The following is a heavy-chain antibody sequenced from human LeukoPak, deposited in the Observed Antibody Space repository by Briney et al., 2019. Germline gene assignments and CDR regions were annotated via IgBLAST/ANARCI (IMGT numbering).Heavy chain of an antibody. V-gene: IGHV3-74*01. J-gene: IGHJ1*01. Sequence: GGSLRLSCAASGFTFSRYWMHWVRQAPGKGLVWVSRIKSDGSTSYAGSVKGRFTISRDNAKNTVSLQMNSLRAEDTGVYYCARAPAEIGGYYPEYFRHWGQGTLVTVSS. CDR1: GFTFSRYW. CDR2: IKSDGST. CDR3: ARAPAEIGGYYPEYFRH. D-gene: IGHD3-22*01.